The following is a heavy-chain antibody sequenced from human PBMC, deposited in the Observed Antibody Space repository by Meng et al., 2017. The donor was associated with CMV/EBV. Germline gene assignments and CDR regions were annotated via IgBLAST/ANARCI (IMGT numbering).Heavy chain of an antibody. CDR1: GWAFSGYY. Sequence: GLRQQWEAGLLPPADTLSPPCGVYGWAFSGYYRSWLRQPPGKGLEWIGEINHSGSTNYNPYLKSRVTISVDTSKNQFSLKLSSVTAADTAVYYCASGSRRLPRFNWFDPWGQGTLVTVSS. D-gene: IGHD3-3*01. CDR3: ASGSRRLPRFNWFDP. V-gene: IGHV4-34*01. CDR2: INHSGST. J-gene: IGHJ5*02.